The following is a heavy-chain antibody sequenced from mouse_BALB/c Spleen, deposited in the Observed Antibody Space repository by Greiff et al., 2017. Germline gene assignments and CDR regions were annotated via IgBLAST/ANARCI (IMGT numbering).Heavy chain of an antibody. CDR2: IYPSDSYT. V-gene: IGHV1-69*02. CDR3: TTGTGTDHYWYFDV. D-gene: IGHD4-1*01. J-gene: IGHJ1*01. CDR1: GYTFTSYW. Sequence: QVQLQQPGAELVRPGASVKLSCKASGYTFTSYWINWVKQRPGQGLEWIGNIYPSDSYTNYNQKFKDKATLTVDKSSSTAYMQLSSPTSEDSAVYYCTTGTGTDHYWYFDVWGAGTTVTVSS.